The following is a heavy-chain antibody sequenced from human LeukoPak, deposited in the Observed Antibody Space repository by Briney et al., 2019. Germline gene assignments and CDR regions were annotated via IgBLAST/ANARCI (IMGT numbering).Heavy chain of an antibody. Sequence: PGGSLRLSCAASGFTVSDAWMSWVRQAPGKGLEWAGHIKRKSDGGTPDSAAPVKGRFTISRDDSKNTLYLQMNSLNTEDTAVYYCATDLGGYYSGSGTYWGSLDYWGQGTVVTVSS. CDR1: GFTVSDAW. V-gene: IGHV3-15*01. CDR2: IKRKSDGGTP. D-gene: IGHD3-10*01. CDR3: ATDLGGYYSGSGTYWGSLDY. J-gene: IGHJ4*02.